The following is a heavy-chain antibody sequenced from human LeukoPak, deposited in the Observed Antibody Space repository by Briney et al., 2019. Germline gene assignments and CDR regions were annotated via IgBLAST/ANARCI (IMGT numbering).Heavy chain of an antibody. Sequence: SETLSLTCAVYGGSFSGYYWSWIRQPPGKGLEWIGYIYYSGSTNYNPSLKSRVTISVDTSKNQFSLKLSSVTAADTAVYYCARERPRDYYDSSGPGYFDYWGQGTLVTVSS. CDR2: IYYSGST. CDR1: GGSFSGYY. D-gene: IGHD3-22*01. V-gene: IGHV4-59*01. CDR3: ARERPRDYYDSSGPGYFDY. J-gene: IGHJ4*02.